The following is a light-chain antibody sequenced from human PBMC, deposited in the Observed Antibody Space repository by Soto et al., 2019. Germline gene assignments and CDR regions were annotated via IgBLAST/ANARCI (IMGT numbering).Light chain of an antibody. J-gene: IGKJ5*01. CDR1: HDVDIY. V-gene: IGKV3-11*01. CDR3: QQRKYWPPLT. CDR2: DAS. Sequence: EAVLTQSPATMSLSPGETATLSCRASHDVDIYVAWYQQKPGQAPRLLIYDASNRATGIPARFSGSGSGTDFTLTISSLEPEDCAVYYCQQRKYWPPLTFGQGTRLE.